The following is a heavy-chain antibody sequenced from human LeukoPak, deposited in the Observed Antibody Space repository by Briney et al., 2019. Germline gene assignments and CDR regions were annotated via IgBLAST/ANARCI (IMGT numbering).Heavy chain of an antibody. V-gene: IGHV1-46*01. CDR1: GYTFTSYY. J-gene: IGHJ6*02. CDR3: ARDPESTIFNYYGMDV. Sequence: ASVKVSCKASGYTFTSYYMHWVRQAPGQGLEWMGIINPSGGSTSYAQKFQGRVTMTRDTSTSTVYMELSSLRSEDTAVYYCARDPESTIFNYYGMDVWGQGTTVTVSS. D-gene: IGHD3-9*01. CDR2: INPSGGST.